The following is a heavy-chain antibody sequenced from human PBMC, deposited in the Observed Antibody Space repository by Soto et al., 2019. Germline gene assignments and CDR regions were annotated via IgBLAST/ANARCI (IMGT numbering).Heavy chain of an antibody. CDR1: GYTFTSYG. CDR2: ISAYNGNT. Sequence: ASVKVSCKASGYTFTSYGISWVRQAPGQGLEWMGWISAYNGNTNYAQKLQGRVTMTTDTYTGTAYMELRSLRSDDTAVYSCARALAVAATGWFDPWGQGTLVTVSS. J-gene: IGHJ5*02. V-gene: IGHV1-18*01. CDR3: ARALAVAATGWFDP. D-gene: IGHD6-19*01.